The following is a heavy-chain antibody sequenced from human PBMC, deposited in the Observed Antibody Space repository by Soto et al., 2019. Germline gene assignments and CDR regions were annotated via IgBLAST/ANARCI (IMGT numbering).Heavy chain of an antibody. D-gene: IGHD3-9*01. CDR3: ARGQTYYDILTGYYNPSLTFDY. CDR2: ISAYNGNT. CDR1: GYSFTSYG. Sequence: ASVKVSCKASGYSFTSYGISWVRQAPGQGLEWMGWISAYNGNTNYAQKLQGRVTMTTDTSTSTAYMELRSLRSDDTAVYCCARGQTYYDILTGYYNPSLTFDYWGQGTLVTVSS. V-gene: IGHV1-18*01. J-gene: IGHJ4*02.